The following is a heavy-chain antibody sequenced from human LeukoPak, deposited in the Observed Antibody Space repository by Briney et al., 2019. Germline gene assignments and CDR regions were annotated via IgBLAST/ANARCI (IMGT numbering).Heavy chain of an antibody. Sequence: GGSLRLSCAASGFSVRSNYMSWVRQAPGKGLEWVSLIFNDGSTYYADSVKARFTISRDNSMDTLYLQMNSLRVEDTAVYYCARDPGGDNAYWGQGTLVTVSS. J-gene: IGHJ4*02. D-gene: IGHD4-17*01. V-gene: IGHV3-66*01. CDR3: ARDPGGDNAY. CDR1: GFSVRSNY. CDR2: IFNDGST.